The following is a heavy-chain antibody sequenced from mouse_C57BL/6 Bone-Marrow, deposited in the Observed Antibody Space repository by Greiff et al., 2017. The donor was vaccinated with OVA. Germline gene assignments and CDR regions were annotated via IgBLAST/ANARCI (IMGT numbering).Heavy chain of an antibody. CDR1: GFNIKDDY. CDR2: IDPENGDT. Sequence: EVQGVESGAELVRPGASVKLSCTASGFNIKDDYMHWVKQRPEQGLEWIGWIDPENGDTEYASKFQGKATITADASSNTAYLQLNSLTSEDTAVYYCTYDRYYVYAMDYGGQGTSVTVSS. V-gene: IGHV14-4*01. D-gene: IGHD2-3*01. CDR3: TYDRYYVYAMDY. J-gene: IGHJ4*01.